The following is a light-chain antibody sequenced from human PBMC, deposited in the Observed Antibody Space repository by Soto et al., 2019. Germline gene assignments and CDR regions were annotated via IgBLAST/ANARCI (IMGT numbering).Light chain of an antibody. CDR1: QSIVTY. CDR3: QQRSNWPKLT. Sequence: DIQMTQSPSSLSASVGDRVTITCRASQSIVTYLNWYLQKPGKAPKLLIYAASNLQSGVPSRFSGSGSGTDFTLTISSLEPEDFAVYYCQQRSNWPKLTFGGGTKVDIK. CDR2: AAS. J-gene: IGKJ4*01. V-gene: IGKV1-39*01.